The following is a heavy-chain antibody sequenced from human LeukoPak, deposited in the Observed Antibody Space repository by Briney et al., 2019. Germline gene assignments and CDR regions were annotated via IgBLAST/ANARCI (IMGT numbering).Heavy chain of an antibody. Sequence: PGGSLRLSCAASGFTFSSYSMNWVRQAPGKGLEWVSYISSSSSTIYYADSVKGRFTISRDNAKNSLYLQMNSLRDEDTAVYYCAREVWFGELSPVDYRGQGTLVTVSS. CDR1: GFTFSSYS. CDR2: ISSSSSTI. J-gene: IGHJ4*02. V-gene: IGHV3-48*02. D-gene: IGHD3-10*01. CDR3: AREVWFGELSPVDY.